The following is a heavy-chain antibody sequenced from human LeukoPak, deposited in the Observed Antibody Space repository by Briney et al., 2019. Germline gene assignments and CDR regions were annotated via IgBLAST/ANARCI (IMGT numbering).Heavy chain of an antibody. D-gene: IGHD4-11*01. CDR1: GGSISGFY. V-gene: IGHV4-59*08. CDR3: ARRYSNSQHFYYYGMDV. J-gene: IGHJ6*02. Sequence: PSETLSLTCTVSGGSISGFYWSWIRQPPGQGLEWMGYIYYSGSTNYNPSIKSRVTISVDTSKNQFSLKLSSVTAADTAVYYCARRYSNSQHFYYYGMDVWGQGTTVTVSS. CDR2: IYYSGST.